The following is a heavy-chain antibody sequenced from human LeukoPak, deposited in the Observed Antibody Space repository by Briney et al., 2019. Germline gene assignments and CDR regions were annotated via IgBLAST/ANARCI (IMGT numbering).Heavy chain of an antibody. V-gene: IGHV3-21*01. J-gene: IGHJ4*02. Sequence: KPGGSLRLSCAASGFTFSSYSMNWVRQAPGKGLEWVSSISSSSSYIYYADSVKGRLTISRDNAKNSLYLQMNSLRAEDTAVYYCARYCSSTSCYNYWGQGTLVTVSS. CDR1: GFTFSSYS. CDR2: ISSSSSYI. CDR3: ARYCSSTSCYNY. D-gene: IGHD2-2*02.